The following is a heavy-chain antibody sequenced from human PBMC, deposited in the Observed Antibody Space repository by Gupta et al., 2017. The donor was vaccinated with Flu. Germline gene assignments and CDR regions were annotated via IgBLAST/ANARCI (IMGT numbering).Heavy chain of an antibody. CDR2: SRSKANSYAT. CDR3: YDYGGNK. J-gene: IGHJ4*02. Sequence: EVQLVESGGGWVQPGGSLKLSCAASGFTFSGSAMHGVRQASGKGLEWVGRSRSKANSYATAYAASVKGRFTISRDDSKNTAYLQMNSLKTEDTAVYYCYDYGGNKGGQGTLVTVSS. CDR1: GFTFSGSA. D-gene: IGHD4-23*01. V-gene: IGHV3-73*02.